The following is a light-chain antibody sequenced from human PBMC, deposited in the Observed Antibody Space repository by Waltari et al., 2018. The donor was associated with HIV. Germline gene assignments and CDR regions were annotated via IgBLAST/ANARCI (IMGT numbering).Light chain of an antibody. CDR3: QAADTSGKYGV. Sequence: SYELTQSSSVSVSPGQTATITCSGDALTKQHAYWYHQRPGQAPLLVIFKDTERPSGVPERFSSSSSGTTVTLKISGVEAEGESDYYCQAADTSGKYGVFGGGTKVTVL. CDR1: ALTKQH. CDR2: KDT. V-gene: IGLV3-25*03. J-gene: IGLJ2*01.